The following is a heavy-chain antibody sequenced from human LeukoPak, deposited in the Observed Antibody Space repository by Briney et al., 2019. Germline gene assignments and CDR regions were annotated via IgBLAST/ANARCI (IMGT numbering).Heavy chain of an antibody. CDR1: GFTFSSYW. J-gene: IGHJ4*02. CDR3: AKDLLRVPSGWYSVFDY. CDR2: INSDGSST. V-gene: IGHV3-74*01. Sequence: GGSLRLSCAASGFTFSSYWMHWVRQAPGKGLVWVSRINSDGSSTSYADSVKGRFTISRDNAKNTLYLQMNSLRAEDTAVYYCAKDLLRVPSGWYSVFDYWGQGTLVTVSS. D-gene: IGHD6-19*01.